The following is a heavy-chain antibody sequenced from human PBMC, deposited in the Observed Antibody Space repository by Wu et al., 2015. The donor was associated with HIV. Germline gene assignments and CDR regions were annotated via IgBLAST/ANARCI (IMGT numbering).Heavy chain of an antibody. CDR1: GYTFANYY. CDR2: INPGGGST. Sequence: QVRLVQSGAEVKKPGASVKVSCGTSGYTFANYYIHWLRQAPGQGLEWMAWINPGGGSTIYSENFEGRVTVTRDTSMKTVYMELDSLTSGDTAVYYCARDATPVTTEFDYWGQGTLITVSS. V-gene: IGHV1-2*02. J-gene: IGHJ4*02. D-gene: IGHD4-11*01. CDR3: ARDATPVTTEFDY.